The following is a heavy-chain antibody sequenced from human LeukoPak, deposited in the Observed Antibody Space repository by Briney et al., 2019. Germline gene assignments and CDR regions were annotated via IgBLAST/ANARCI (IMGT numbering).Heavy chain of an antibody. CDR2: ISAYNGNT. V-gene: IGHV1-18*01. Sequence: ASVKVSCKASGYTFTSYGISWVRQAPGQGLEWMGWISAYNGNTNYAQKLQGRVTMTTDTSTSTAYMELRGLRSDDTAVYYCAREGNYYDILTGFFDYWGQGTLVTVSS. D-gene: IGHD3-9*01. J-gene: IGHJ4*02. CDR3: AREGNYYDILTGFFDY. CDR1: GYTFTSYG.